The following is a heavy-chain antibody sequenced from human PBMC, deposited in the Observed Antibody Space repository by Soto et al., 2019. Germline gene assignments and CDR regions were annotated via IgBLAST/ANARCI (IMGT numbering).Heavy chain of an antibody. D-gene: IGHD3-9*01. CDR1: GYSFTTYW. CDR2: IYPGDSDT. Sequence: GESLKISCKGSGYSFTTYWIGWVRQMPGKGPEWMGTIYPGDSDTRYSPSFQGQVTISADKSISTAYLQWSSLKASDTAMYYCARRYYDILAAKGWHFDYWGQGTLVTVSS. V-gene: IGHV5-51*01. CDR3: ARRYYDILAAKGWHFDY. J-gene: IGHJ4*02.